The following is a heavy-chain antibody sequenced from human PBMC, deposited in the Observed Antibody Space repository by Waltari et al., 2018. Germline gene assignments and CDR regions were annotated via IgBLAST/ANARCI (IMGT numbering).Heavy chain of an antibody. V-gene: IGHV1-24*01. Sequence: QVQLVQSGAEVKKPGASVKVSCTVSGYTLTELSMHWVRQAPRKGLEWRGGLDPEDGETIYAQKCQGRVTMTEDTSTDTAYMELGSLRSEDTVVYYCATLNYYDSSGDDALDIWGQGTMVTVSS. CDR3: ATLNYYDSSGDDALDI. CDR2: LDPEDGET. D-gene: IGHD3-22*01. CDR1: GYTLTELS. J-gene: IGHJ3*02.